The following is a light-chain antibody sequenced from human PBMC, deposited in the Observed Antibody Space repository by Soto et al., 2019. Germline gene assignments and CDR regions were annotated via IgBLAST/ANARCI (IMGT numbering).Light chain of an antibody. J-gene: IGKJ5*01. Sequence: VVLTQSPDTLSVSPGERATLSCRASRGIKSNLAWYQQRPGQAPRLLIYGASSRATGIPDRFSGSGSGTDFTLTISRLEPEDFAVYYCQQYGSSRITFGQGRRLEIK. CDR3: QQYGSSRIT. CDR1: RGIKSN. V-gene: IGKV3-20*01. CDR2: GAS.